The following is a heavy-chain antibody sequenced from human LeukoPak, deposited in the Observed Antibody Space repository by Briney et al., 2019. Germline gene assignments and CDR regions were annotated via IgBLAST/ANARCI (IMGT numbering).Heavy chain of an antibody. CDR2: ISAYNGNT. CDR3: ARSGGSLYYYYMDV. V-gene: IGHV1-18*01. Sequence: GASVKVSCKASGYTFTSYGISWVRQAPGQGLEWLGWISAYNGNTNYAQKFQGRVTMTTDTSTSTAYMELRSLRSDDTAVYYCARSGGSLYYYYMDVWGKGTTVTVSS. CDR1: GYTFTSYG. J-gene: IGHJ6*03. D-gene: IGHD2-15*01.